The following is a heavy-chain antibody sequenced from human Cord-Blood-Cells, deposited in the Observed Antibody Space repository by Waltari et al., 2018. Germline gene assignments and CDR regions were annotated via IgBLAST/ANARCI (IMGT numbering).Heavy chain of an antibody. Sequence: EVQLLESGGGLVQPGGSRRLSCAASGCTFSSYAMSWLRQAPGKGLEWVSAISGSGGSTYYADSVKGRFTISRDNSKNTLYLQMNSLRAEDTAVYYCAKGLPNAYDAFDIWGQGTMVTVSS. CDR1: GCTFSSYA. V-gene: IGHV3-23*01. CDR2: ISGSGGST. J-gene: IGHJ3*02. CDR3: AKGLPNAYDAFDI.